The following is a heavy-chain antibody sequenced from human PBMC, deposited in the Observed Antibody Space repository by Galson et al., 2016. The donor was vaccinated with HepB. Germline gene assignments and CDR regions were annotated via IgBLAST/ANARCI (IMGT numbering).Heavy chain of an antibody. CDR1: GDSVSSYSAA. Sequence: CAISGDSVSSYSAAWNWIRQSPSRGLERLGRTYYRSKWYNDYAVSVNSRITINVDTSKNQFSLQLNSVTPEDTAVYYCAREPGIGSGMAGRLGYWGQGTLDTVSS. D-gene: IGHD1-26*01. V-gene: IGHV6-1*01. J-gene: IGHJ4*02. CDR3: AREPGIGSGMAGRLGY. CDR2: TYYRSKWYN.